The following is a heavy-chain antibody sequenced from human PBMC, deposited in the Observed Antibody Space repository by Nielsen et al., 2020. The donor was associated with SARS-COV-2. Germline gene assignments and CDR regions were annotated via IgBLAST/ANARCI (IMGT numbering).Heavy chain of an antibody. CDR2: IYYNGNT. Sequence: SETLSLTCTVSGGSINSGSFYWGWIRQSPGKGLEWIGCIYYNGNTYYNPSLKSRVTMSVDTSKSQFSLNLSSVTAADTAVYYCARGPHDYGDYWLGYWGQGTLVTVSS. J-gene: IGHJ4*02. CDR1: GGSINSGSFY. CDR3: ARGPHDYGDYWLGY. V-gene: IGHV4-39*07. D-gene: IGHD4-17*01.